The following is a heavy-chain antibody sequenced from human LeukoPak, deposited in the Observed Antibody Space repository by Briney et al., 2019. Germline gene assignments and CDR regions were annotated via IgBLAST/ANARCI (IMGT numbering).Heavy chain of an antibody. CDR3: VRDALPHCASSSCYQFDY. Sequence: PGGSLRLSCVATGFTFDEHTIHWVRQRPGKGLEWASLVTWEGFAFYGDSVKGRFTVSRDRKENSVFLQINSLNPEDSAVYFCVRDALPHCASSSCYQFDYWGQGTLVTVSS. CDR1: GFTFDEHT. D-gene: IGHD2-2*01. V-gene: IGHV3-43*01. CDR2: VTWEGFA. J-gene: IGHJ4*02.